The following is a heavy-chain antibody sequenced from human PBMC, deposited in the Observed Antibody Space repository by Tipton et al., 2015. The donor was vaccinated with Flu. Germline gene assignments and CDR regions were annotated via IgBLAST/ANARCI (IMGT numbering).Heavy chain of an antibody. CDR1: GDSIASPYF. CDR2: VRQAGSP. V-gene: IGHV4-38-2*01. Sequence: TLSLTCSVSGDSIASPYFWGWIRQPPGKGLEWIGNVRQAGSPYYNPSLRSRLSISLDRSKNHFSLKLTFVTAADTAVYYCARRDYSNYVSVPKNWFDSWGQGILVTVSS. J-gene: IGHJ5*01. CDR3: ARRDYSNYVSVPKNWFDS. D-gene: IGHD4-11*01.